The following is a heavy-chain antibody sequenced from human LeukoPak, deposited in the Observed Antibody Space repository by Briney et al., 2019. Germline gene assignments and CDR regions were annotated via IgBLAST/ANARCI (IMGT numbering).Heavy chain of an antibody. CDR1: GFTISSYE. CDR3: ARVTIGRLDY. CDR2: ISSSGSTI. D-gene: IGHD3-9*01. V-gene: IGHV3-48*03. Sequence: GGSLRLSCAASGFTISSYEMNWVRQAPGKGLEWVSYISSSGSTIYYADSVKGRFTISRDNAKNSLYLQMNSLRAEDTAVYYCARVTIGRLDYWGQGTLVTVSS. J-gene: IGHJ4*02.